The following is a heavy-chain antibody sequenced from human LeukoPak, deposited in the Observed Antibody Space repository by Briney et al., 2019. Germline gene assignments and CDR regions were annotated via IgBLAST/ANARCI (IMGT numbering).Heavy chain of an antibody. J-gene: IGHJ4*02. CDR2: ISIDGTIK. CDR1: GSTFSSYA. Sequence: PGGSLRLSCAASGSTFSSYAMHWVRQAPGEGLEWVAVISIDGTIKYYVDSVKGRSTISRDNSKNTLYLQMNSLRAEDTAVYYCARDRGIVVVKTGFDLWGQGTLVTVSS. CDR3: ARDRGIVVVKTGFDL. D-gene: IGHD3-22*01. V-gene: IGHV3-30*04.